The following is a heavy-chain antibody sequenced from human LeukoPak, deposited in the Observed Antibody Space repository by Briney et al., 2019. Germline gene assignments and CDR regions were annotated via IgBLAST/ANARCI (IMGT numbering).Heavy chain of an antibody. D-gene: IGHD2-2*01. CDR3: ASSALVVPAATFRY. J-gene: IGHJ4*02. CDR1: GGSISSSNW. CDR2: IYHSGST. Sequence: SETLSLTCAVSGGSISSSNWWSWVRQPPGKGLEWIGEIYHSGSTNYNPSLKSRVTISVDTSKNQFSLKLSSVTAADTAVYYCASSALVVPAATFRYWGQGTLVTVSS. V-gene: IGHV4-4*02.